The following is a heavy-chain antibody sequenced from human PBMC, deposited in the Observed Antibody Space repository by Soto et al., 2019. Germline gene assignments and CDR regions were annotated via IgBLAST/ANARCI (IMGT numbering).Heavy chain of an antibody. Sequence: QVQLVESGGGVVQPGRSLRLSCTASGFTFSSYGMHWVRQAPGKGLEWVTVISYDGSNKYYADSVKGRFTISRDNSRNKLYLQMNSLRADETAVYYCARDTRGLVTSLDSWGQGTLVTVSS. J-gene: IGHJ4*02. CDR1: GFTFSSYG. CDR2: ISYDGSNK. D-gene: IGHD2-21*02. V-gene: IGHV3-30*03. CDR3: ARDTRGLVTSLDS.